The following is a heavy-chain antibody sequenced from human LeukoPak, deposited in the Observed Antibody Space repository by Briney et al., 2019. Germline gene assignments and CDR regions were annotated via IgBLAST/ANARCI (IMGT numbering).Heavy chain of an antibody. D-gene: IGHD3-22*01. CDR2: IYYSGST. J-gene: IGHJ4*02. Sequence: PSQTLSLTCTVSGGSISSGDYYWRWIRQPPGKGLEWIGYIYYSGSTYYSPSLKSRVTISVDTSKNQFSLKLSSVTAADTAVYYCARVSYYDSSADYWGQGTLVTVSS. V-gene: IGHV4-30-4*01. CDR1: GGSISSGDYY. CDR3: ARVSYYDSSADY.